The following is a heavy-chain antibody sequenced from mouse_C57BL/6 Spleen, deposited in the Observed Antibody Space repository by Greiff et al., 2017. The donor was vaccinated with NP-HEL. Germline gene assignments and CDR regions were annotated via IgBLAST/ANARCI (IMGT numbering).Heavy chain of an antibody. D-gene: IGHD2-5*01. J-gene: IGHJ2*01. CDR2: IDPEDGET. V-gene: IGHV14-2*01. CDR3: ARDTDSNYGFDY. CDR1: GFNIKDYY. Sequence: DVKLQESGAELVKPGASVKLSCTASGFNIKDYYMHWVKQRTEQGLEWIGRIDPEDGETKYAPKFQGKATITADTSSNTAYLQLSSLTSEDTAVYYWARDTDSNYGFDYWGQGTTLTVSS.